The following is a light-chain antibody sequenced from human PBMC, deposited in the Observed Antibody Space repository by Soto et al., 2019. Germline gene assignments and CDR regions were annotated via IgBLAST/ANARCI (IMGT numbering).Light chain of an antibody. J-gene: IGKJ4*01. CDR1: QSVSND. Sequence: IVLTQSPATLSLSPGERATLSGRAAQSVSNDLGWYQQKSGQAPRLLISDVSKRATGIPARFSGSGSGTDFTLPISSLEPEDVAVYYCQHRVNGPTFGGGTKVEI. CDR3: QHRVNGPT. V-gene: IGKV3-11*01. CDR2: DVS.